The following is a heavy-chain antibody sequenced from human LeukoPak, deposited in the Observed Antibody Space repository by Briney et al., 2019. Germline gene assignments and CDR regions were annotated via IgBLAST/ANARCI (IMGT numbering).Heavy chain of an antibody. Sequence: GASVKVSCKVSGHTLTELSMHWVRQAPGKGLEWMGGFDPEDGETIYAQKFQGRVTMTEDTSTDTAYMELSSLRSEDTAVYYCATLSHSSSSWDYYFDYWGQGTLVTVSS. CDR1: GHTLTELS. D-gene: IGHD6-6*01. J-gene: IGHJ4*02. V-gene: IGHV1-24*01. CDR2: FDPEDGET. CDR3: ATLSHSSSSWDYYFDY.